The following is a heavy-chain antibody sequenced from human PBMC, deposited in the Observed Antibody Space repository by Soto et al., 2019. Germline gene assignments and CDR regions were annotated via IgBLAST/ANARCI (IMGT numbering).Heavy chain of an antibody. V-gene: IGHV3-21*01. Sequence: EVQLVESGGGLVKPGGSLRLSCAASGFTFSNYDMNWVRQAPGKGLEWVSSISDGSRYKYYADSMKGRFTISRDNAKNSLYLQINSLRAEDTATYYCARLLLSHYGVDVWGQGTTVTVSS. CDR3: ARLLLSHYGVDV. J-gene: IGHJ6*02. CDR2: ISDGSRYK. CDR1: GFTFSNYD. D-gene: IGHD2-15*01.